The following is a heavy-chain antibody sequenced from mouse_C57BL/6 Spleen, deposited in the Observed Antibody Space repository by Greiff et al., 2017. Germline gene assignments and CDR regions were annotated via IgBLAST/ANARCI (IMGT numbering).Heavy chain of an antibody. J-gene: IGHJ2*01. CDR2: IDPSDSET. D-gene: IGHD2-5*01. CDR3: ARSGYSNYPYYFDY. V-gene: IGHV1-52*01. CDR1: GYTFTSYW. Sequence: QVQLQQPGAELVRPGSSVKLSCKASGYTFTSYWMHWVKQRPIQGLEWIGNIDPSDSETHYNQKFKDKATLTVDKSSSTAYMQLSSLTSEDSAVYYCARSGYSNYPYYFDYWGQGTTLTVSS.